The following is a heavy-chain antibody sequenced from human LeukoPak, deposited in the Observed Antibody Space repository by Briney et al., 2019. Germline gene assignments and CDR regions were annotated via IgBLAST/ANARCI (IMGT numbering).Heavy chain of an antibody. J-gene: IGHJ3*02. D-gene: IGHD3-10*01. Sequence: PSETLSLTCTVSGGSISSYYWSWIRQPAGKGLEWIGRIYTSGSTNYNPSLKSRVTMSVDTSKNQFSLKLSSVTAADTAVYYCAREPWVRGVKYAFDIWGQGTMVTVSS. CDR2: IYTSGST. CDR3: AREPWVRGVKYAFDI. CDR1: GGSISSYY. V-gene: IGHV4-4*07.